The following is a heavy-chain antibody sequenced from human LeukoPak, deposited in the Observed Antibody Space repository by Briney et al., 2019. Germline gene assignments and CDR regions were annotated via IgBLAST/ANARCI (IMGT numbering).Heavy chain of an antibody. Sequence: GGSLRLSCAASGFTFSSYSMNWVRQAPGKGLEWVSSISSSSSYIYYADSVKGRFTISRDNSKNTLYLQMNSLRAEDTAVYYCAKDPHLHDFWSGYYGNYFDYWGQGTLVTVSS. CDR1: GFTFSSYS. J-gene: IGHJ4*02. V-gene: IGHV3-21*04. D-gene: IGHD3-3*01. CDR3: AKDPHLHDFWSGYYGNYFDY. CDR2: ISSSSSYI.